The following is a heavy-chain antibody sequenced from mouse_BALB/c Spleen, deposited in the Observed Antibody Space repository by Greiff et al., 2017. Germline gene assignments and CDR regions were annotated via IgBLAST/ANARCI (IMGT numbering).Heavy chain of an antibody. J-gene: IGHJ4*01. CDR3: ARFITTVPYYYAMDY. CDR1: GFSLTSYG. V-gene: IGHV2-2*02. Sequence: QVQLQQSGPGLVQPSQSLSITCTVSGFSLTSYGVHWVRQSPGKGLEWLGVIWSGGSTDYNAAFISRLSISKDNSKSQVFFKMNSLQANDTAIYYCARFITTVPYYYAMDYWGQGNSVTVSS. D-gene: IGHD1-1*01. CDR2: IWSGGST.